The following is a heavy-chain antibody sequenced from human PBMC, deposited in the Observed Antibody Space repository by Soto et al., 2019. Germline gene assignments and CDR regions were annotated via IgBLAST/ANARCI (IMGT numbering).Heavy chain of an antibody. D-gene: IGHD3-10*01. CDR1: GYPFTTYY. V-gene: IGHV1-46*01. J-gene: IGHJ4*02. CDR2: LFPADGAT. CDR3: VREFSGGYFDY. Sequence: QVQLVQSGAEVKKTGASLMLSSKTSGYPFTTYYLHWVRQAPGHGLEWMGILFPADGATNYAQKFRGRVTMTRDTSTSTVYMQLSSLRSEDTAVYYCVREFSGGYFDYWGQGSLVTVSS.